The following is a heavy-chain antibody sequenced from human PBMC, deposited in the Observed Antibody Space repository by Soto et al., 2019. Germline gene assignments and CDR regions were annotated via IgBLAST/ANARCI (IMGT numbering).Heavy chain of an antibody. V-gene: IGHV4-59*01. CDR3: ARSGHSFVGAF. CDR2: IFYTGRV. CDR1: GVSMTNYY. Sequence: KPSETLSLTCTVSGVSMTNYYGSWIRQTPEKGLEYIGYIFYTGRVDYNPSLESRVTMSVDTSKNQFSLKLASVTAADTAIYYCARSGHSFVGAFWGPGILVTVSS. D-gene: IGHD1-26*01. J-gene: IGHJ4*02.